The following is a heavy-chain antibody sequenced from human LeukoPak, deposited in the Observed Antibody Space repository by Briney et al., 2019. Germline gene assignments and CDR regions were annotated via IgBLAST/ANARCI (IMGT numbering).Heavy chain of an antibody. CDR3: ARGLARTSTVTRGGVRFDY. Sequence: GASVKVSCKASGYTFTSYGISWVRQAPGQGLEWMGWISAYNGNTNYAQKLQGRVTMTTDTSTSTAYMELRSLRSEDTAVYYCARGLARTSTVTRGGVRFDYWGQGTLVTVSS. CDR1: GYTFTSYG. J-gene: IGHJ4*02. D-gene: IGHD5-18*01. CDR2: ISAYNGNT. V-gene: IGHV1-18*01.